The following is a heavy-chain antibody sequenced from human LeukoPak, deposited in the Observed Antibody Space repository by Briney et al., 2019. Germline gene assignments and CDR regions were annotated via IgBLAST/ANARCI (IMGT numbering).Heavy chain of an antibody. J-gene: IGHJ6*03. V-gene: IGHV3-21*06. D-gene: IGHD3-16*01. CDR2: VSTSSSYI. Sequence: GGSLRLSCAASGFTFSSSSMNWVRQAPGEGLEWVSSVSTSSSYIYYADSVKGRFTISRDNAKNSLYLQMNTLRAEDTAVYYCTREAITFGEVISAYYMDVWGKGTTVTVSS. CDR3: TREAITFGEVISAYYMDV. CDR1: GFTFSSSS.